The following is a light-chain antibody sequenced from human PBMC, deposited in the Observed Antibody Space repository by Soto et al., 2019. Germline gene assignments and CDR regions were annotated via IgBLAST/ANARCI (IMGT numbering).Light chain of an antibody. J-gene: IGKJ5*01. CDR2: DVS. Sequence: EIVMTQSPATLFVSPVYRSILSCRAGQGVTTNFAWYQQKSGQSPRLLIYDVSHRATGVPARFSGTGSETDFTLTISRLEPEDSAVYYCQRITFGQGTRLEIK. CDR3: QRIT. V-gene: IGKV3-15*01. CDR1: QGVTTN.